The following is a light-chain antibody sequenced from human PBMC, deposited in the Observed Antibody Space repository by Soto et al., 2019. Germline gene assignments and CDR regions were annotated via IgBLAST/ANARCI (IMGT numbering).Light chain of an antibody. CDR3: QHYTSYSEA. CDR1: QTIRSW. CDR2: KAS. J-gene: IGKJ1*01. Sequence: DIQMTQSPSTLSGSVGDRVTITCRASQTIRSWLAWYQQKPGKAPKLLIYKASTLKSGVPSRFSGSGSGTEFILTISSLQPDDFATYYCQHYTSYSEAFGQGTKVELK. V-gene: IGKV1-5*03.